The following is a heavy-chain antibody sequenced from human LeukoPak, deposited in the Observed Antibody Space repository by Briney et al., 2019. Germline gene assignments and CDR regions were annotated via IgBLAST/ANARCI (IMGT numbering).Heavy chain of an antibody. CDR2: ISSSSSTI. J-gene: IGHJ5*02. V-gene: IGHV3-48*01. CDR3: ARAGGPYSSGYYPTPNWFDP. CDR1: GFTFSSYS. D-gene: IGHD3-22*01. Sequence: GGSLRLSCAASGFTFSSYSMNWVRQAPGKGLEWVSYISSSSSTIYYADSVKGRFTISRDNAKNSLYLQMNSLRAEDTAVYYCARAGGPYSSGYYPTPNWFDPWGQGTLVTVSS.